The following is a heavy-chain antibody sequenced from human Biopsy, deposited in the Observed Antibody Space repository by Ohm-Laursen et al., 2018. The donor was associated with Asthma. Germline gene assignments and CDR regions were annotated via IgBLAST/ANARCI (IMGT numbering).Heavy chain of an antibody. J-gene: IGHJ4*02. V-gene: IGHV1-69*13. D-gene: IGHD2-2*01. CDR1: GGTFNTYV. CDR2: LISVFVTT. CDR3: ARKAGSCISKTCYSLDF. Sequence: GASVKVSCKPHGGTFNTYVIGWVRQAPGQGLEWMGWLISVFVTTNNPQKFQDRVTITADDSTSTVYMELSSLRSEDTAVYYCARKAGSCISKTCYSLDFWGQGTLVTVSS.